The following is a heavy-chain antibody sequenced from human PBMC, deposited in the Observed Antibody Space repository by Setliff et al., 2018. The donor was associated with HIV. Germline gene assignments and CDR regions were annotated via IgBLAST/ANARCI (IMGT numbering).Heavy chain of an antibody. CDR3: ASAPPDIVATNDNCYFDV. J-gene: IGHJ2*01. CDR2: IIPMYGTT. V-gene: IGHV1-69*13. Sequence: SVKVSCKASRGTFNRYTISWVRQAPGQGLEWMGGIIPMYGTTKYAKKFQGRVTLTADDSTSTAYMELSGLKSEDAALYYCASAPPDIVATNDNCYFDVWGRGTLVTVSS. CDR1: RGTFNRYT. D-gene: IGHD5-12*01.